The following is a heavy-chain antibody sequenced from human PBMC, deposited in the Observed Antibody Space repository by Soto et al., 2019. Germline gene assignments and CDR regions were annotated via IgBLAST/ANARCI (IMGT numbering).Heavy chain of an antibody. V-gene: IGHV2-5*01. D-gene: IGHD1-1*01. Sequence: SGPTLVTTTQPLSLTCALSGISLSTSGVGLGWIRQTPGKALEWLALVYWNDDKHYSPSLKSRLTITKDTSKNQAILTMTNMDPVDTATYFCARGLATLPVFAFDIWGQGTVVTVSS. CDR2: VYWNDDK. CDR1: GISLSTSGVG. CDR3: ARGLATLPVFAFDI. J-gene: IGHJ3*02.